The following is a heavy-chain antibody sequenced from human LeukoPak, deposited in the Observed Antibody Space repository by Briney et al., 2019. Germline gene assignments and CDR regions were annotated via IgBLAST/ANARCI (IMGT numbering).Heavy chain of an antibody. D-gene: IGHD2-15*01. CDR3: VSSSPRYCTGGTCYSSRGFDY. CDR2: IYYRGTT. J-gene: IGHJ4*02. CDR1: GDSISTYY. Sequence: PSETLSLTCTVSGDSISTYYWSWIRQSPGKGPEWIAYIYYRGTTNYNPSLKSRVTISADTSKTQFSLILSSVTAADTAVYYCVSSSPRYCTGGTCYSSRGFDYWGQGALVTVSS. V-gene: IGHV4-59*01.